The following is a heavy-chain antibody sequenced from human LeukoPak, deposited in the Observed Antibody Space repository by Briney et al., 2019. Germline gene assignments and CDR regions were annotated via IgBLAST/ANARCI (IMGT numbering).Heavy chain of an antibody. CDR1: GFTFSSHA. Sequence: PGGSLRLSCAASGFTFSSHAMSWVRQAPGKGLEWISAISGDARSTFYAGSVKGRFTISRDNSKNTLCLQMNSLRAEDTAVYYCASESPLYYGGNFGYWGQGTLVTVSS. CDR2: ISGDARST. CDR3: ASESPLYYGGNFGY. V-gene: IGHV3-23*01. D-gene: IGHD4-23*01. J-gene: IGHJ4*02.